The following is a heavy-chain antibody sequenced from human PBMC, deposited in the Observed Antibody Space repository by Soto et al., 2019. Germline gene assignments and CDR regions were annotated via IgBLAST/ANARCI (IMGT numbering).Heavy chain of an antibody. CDR2: INWNGGST. CDR3: AVTWTMVRGVIRYYYYYYMDV. V-gene: IGHV3-20*04. J-gene: IGHJ6*03. D-gene: IGHD3-10*01. Sequence: GGSLRLSCAASGFTFDDYGMSWVRQAPGKGLEWVSGINWNGGSTGYADSVKGRFTISRDNAKNSLYLQMNSLRAEDTALYYPAVTWTMVRGVIRYYYYYYMDVWGKGTTVTVSS. CDR1: GFTFDDYG.